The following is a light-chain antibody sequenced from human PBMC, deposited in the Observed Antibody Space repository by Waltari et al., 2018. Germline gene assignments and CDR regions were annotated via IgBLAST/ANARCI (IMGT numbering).Light chain of an antibody. CDR2: KAS. CDR1: QSISSW. V-gene: IGKV1-5*03. CDR3: QQFNSYPFT. J-gene: IGKJ3*01. Sequence: DIQMTQPPSTLSASVGDTVPTTCRASQSISSWLAWYQQKPGKAPKLRIYKASTLESGVPSRFSGSGSGTEFTLTISSLQPDDFATYYCQQFNSYPFTFGPGTKVDIK.